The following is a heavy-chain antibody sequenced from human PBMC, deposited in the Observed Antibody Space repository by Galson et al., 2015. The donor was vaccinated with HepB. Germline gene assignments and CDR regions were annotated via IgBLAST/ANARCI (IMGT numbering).Heavy chain of an antibody. V-gene: IGHV2-70*04. CDR3: ARTYTTWSGGVFDV. CDR1: GFSLTTSGMR. CDR2: IDWDDGK. J-gene: IGHJ3*01. D-gene: IGHD3-16*01. Sequence: PALVKPTQTLTLTCTFSGFSLTTSGMRVTWIRQPPGKALEWLAPIDWDDGKFYTPSLMTRLTISKGTSRNQVVLTMTNMDPVDTAAYYCARTYTTWSGGVFDVWGQGAMVTVSS.